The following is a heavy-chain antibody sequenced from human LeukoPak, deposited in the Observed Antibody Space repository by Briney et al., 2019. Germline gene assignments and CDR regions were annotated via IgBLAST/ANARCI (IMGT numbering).Heavy chain of an antibody. CDR1: GYTFTSYA. J-gene: IGHJ3*02. CDR3: ARERTPGIAAAGTDAFDI. CDR2: ISAYNGNT. V-gene: IGHV1-18*01. D-gene: IGHD6-13*01. Sequence: WASVKVSCKASGYTFTSYAMNWVRQAPGQGLEWMGWISAYNGNTNYAQKLQGRVTMTTDTSTSTAYMELRSLRSDDTAVYYCARERTPGIAAAGTDAFDIWGQGTMVTVSS.